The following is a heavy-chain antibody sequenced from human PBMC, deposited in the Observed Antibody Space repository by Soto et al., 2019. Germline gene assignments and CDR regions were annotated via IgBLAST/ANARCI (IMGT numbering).Heavy chain of an antibody. CDR3: AKSPYYDFWSGYSDY. CDR2: ISGSGGST. D-gene: IGHD3-3*01. CDR1: GFTFSSYA. V-gene: IGHV3-23*01. J-gene: IGHJ4*02. Sequence: GGSLRLSCAASGFTFSSYAMSWVRQAPGKGLEWVSAISGSGGSTYYADSVKGRFTISRDNSKNTLYLQMNSLRAEDTAVYYCAKSPYYDFWSGYSDYWGQGTLVTVSS.